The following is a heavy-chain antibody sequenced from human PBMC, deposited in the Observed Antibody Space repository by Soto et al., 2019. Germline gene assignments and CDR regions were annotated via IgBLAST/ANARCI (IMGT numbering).Heavy chain of an antibody. CDR1: GFTFSSYD. V-gene: IGHV3-30*03. D-gene: IGHD2-15*01. Sequence: GGSLRLSCAASGFTFSSYDMHWVRQAPGKGLEWVAVISYDGSNKYYADSVKGRFTISRDNSKNTLYLQMNSLRTEDTAVYYCATKIVAATSDYWGHGTLVTVSS. CDR3: ATKIVAATSDY. J-gene: IGHJ4*01. CDR2: ISYDGSNK.